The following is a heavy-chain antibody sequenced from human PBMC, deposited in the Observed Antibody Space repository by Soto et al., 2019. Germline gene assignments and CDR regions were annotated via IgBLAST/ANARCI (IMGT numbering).Heavy chain of an antibody. J-gene: IGHJ4*02. Sequence: EVQLLESGGGLVQPGGSLRLSCAASGFTFSSYAMSWVRQGPGKGLEWVSAISGRGGSAYYADSVKGRFTISRDNSKNTPHLQMNSLRAEDTAVYYCAKDFTHPFDYWGQGTLVTVSS. CDR1: GFTFSSYA. V-gene: IGHV3-23*01. CDR3: AKDFTHPFDY. CDR2: ISGRGGSA.